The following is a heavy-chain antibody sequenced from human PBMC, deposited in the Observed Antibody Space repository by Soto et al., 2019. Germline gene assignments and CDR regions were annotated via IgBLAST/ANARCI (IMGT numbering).Heavy chain of an antibody. V-gene: IGHV4-61*03. CDR1: AGSVSTGNYN. Sequence: PSQTLSLPWTVSAGSVSTGNYNWSWVRQTPGKVLEWIGNIFFTGSTHYNPSLTSRVTISVDTSKNHFSLELRSVTAADTAVYYCARDGHGMDVWGQGTTVTVSS. CDR3: ARDGHGMDV. CDR2: IFFTGST. J-gene: IGHJ6*02.